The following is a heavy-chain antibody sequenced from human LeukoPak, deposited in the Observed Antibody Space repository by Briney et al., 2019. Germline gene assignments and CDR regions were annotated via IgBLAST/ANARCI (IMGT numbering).Heavy chain of an antibody. V-gene: IGHV3-30*03. CDR2: MSNDGSRK. CDR1: GLTFSRHG. CDR3: ARDRAWNYFDY. D-gene: IGHD3-3*01. J-gene: IGHJ4*02. Sequence: GGSLRLSCAPSGLTFSRHGMHWVRQAPGKGLEWVAIMSNDGSRKYYAHSVEGRFTISRDNSKNTLYLQMDSLRAEDTAVYYCARDRAWNYFDYWGQGTLVTVSS.